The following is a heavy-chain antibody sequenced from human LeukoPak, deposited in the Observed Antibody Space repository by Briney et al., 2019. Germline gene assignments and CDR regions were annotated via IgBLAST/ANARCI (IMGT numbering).Heavy chain of an antibody. Sequence: PSETLSLTCTVSGGSISSYYWSWVRQAPGKGLEWVSVIYSGGSTYYADSVKGRFTISRDNSKNTLYLQMNSLRAEDTAVYYCARGDGDLWGQGTLVTVSS. D-gene: IGHD2-21*02. V-gene: IGHV3-53*01. CDR2: IYSGGST. CDR1: GGSISSYY. J-gene: IGHJ4*02. CDR3: ARGDGDL.